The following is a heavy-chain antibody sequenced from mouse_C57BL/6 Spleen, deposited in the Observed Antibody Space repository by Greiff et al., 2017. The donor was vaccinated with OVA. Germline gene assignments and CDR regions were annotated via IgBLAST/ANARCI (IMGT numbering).Heavy chain of an antibody. V-gene: IGHV1-69*01. Sequence: QVQLQQPGAELVMPGASVKLSCKASGYTFTSYWMHWVKQRPGQGLVWIGEIDPSDSYTNYNQKFKGKSTLTVDKSSSTAYMQLSSLTSEDSAVYYCARGGSYGNYDPNYYAMDYWGQGTSVTVSS. D-gene: IGHD2-1*01. CDR3: ARGGSYGNYDPNYYAMDY. CDR2: IDPSDSYT. CDR1: GYTFTSYW. J-gene: IGHJ4*01.